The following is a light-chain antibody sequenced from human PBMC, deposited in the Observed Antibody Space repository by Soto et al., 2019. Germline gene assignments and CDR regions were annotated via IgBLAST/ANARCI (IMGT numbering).Light chain of an antibody. CDR3: QQYNNYPFT. CDR1: QSVSSS. J-gene: IGKJ5*01. Sequence: EIEMTQSPATLSVSAGERATLSCRASQSVSSSLAWHQQKPGQAPRLLMYDASTRATGIPARFSGSGSGTEFTLTISSLQSEDFAVYYCQQYNNYPFTFGQGTRLE. V-gene: IGKV3-15*01. CDR2: DAS.